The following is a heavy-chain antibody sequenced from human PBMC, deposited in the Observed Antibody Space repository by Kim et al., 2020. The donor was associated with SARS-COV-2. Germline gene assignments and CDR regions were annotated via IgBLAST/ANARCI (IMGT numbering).Heavy chain of an antibody. Sequence: GGSLRLSCAASGFTFGDYAMHWVRQAPGKGLEWVSGISWNSGSIGYADSVKGRFTISRDNAKNSLYLQMNSLRAEDTALYYCAKDSSPSSWTYYYYYYMDVWGKGTTVTVSS. V-gene: IGHV3-9*01. CDR2: ISWNSGSI. CDR3: AKDSSPSSWTYYYYYYMDV. CDR1: GFTFGDYA. D-gene: IGHD6-13*01. J-gene: IGHJ6*03.